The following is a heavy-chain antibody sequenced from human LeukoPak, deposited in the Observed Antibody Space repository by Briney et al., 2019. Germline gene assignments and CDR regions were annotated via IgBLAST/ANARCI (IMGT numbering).Heavy chain of an antibody. Sequence: TSQTLSLTCTVSGGSISSGGYYWSWIRQHPGKGLEWIGYIYYSGSTYYNPSLKSRVTISVDTSKNQFSLKLSSVTAADTAVCYCARGFIAAAGSLDPWGQGTLVTVSS. J-gene: IGHJ5*02. CDR2: IYYSGST. CDR1: GGSISSGGYY. D-gene: IGHD6-13*01. CDR3: ARGFIAAAGSLDP. V-gene: IGHV4-31*03.